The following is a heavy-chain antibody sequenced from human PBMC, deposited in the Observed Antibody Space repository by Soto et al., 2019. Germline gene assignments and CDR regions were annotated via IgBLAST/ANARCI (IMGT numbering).Heavy chain of an antibody. CDR2: INDSGNI. Sequence: QVQLQQWGAGLLKPSETLSLTCAVYGGSFSGYQWSWIRQTPGKGLEWIGEINDSGNINYNPSLKSRVTILVDTAKKQISLKLSSVTAADTAVYYCARGLIVWFGELSRRGGYYYDMDVWGRGTTVTVSS. J-gene: IGHJ6*03. CDR3: ARGLIVWFGELSRRGGYYYDMDV. CDR1: GGSFSGYQ. V-gene: IGHV4-34*01. D-gene: IGHD3-10*01.